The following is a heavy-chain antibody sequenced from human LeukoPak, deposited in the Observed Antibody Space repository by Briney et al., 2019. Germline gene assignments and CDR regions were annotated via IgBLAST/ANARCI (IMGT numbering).Heavy chain of an antibody. CDR1: GYSISSGYH. J-gene: IGHJ1*01. Sequence: SETLSLTCTVSGYSISSGYHWGWIRQPPGKGLEWIGSIYHSGSTYYNPSLKSRVTISVDTSKNQFSPKLRSVTAADTAVYYCARVVQSTDSSGFYLPEYFQHWGQGTLVTVSS. CDR3: ARVVQSTDSSGFYLPEYFQH. D-gene: IGHD3-22*01. V-gene: IGHV4-38-2*02. CDR2: IYHSGST.